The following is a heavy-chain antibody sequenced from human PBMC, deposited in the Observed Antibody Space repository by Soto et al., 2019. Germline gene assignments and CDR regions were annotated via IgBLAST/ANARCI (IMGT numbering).Heavy chain of an antibody. CDR2: ISAYNGNT. V-gene: IGHV1-18*01. D-gene: IGHD5-12*01. Sequence: ASVKVSCKASGYTFTSYGISWVRQAPGQGLEWMGWISAYNGNTNYAQKPQGRVTMTTDTSTSTAYLELRSLRSDDTAFFYCARDPYSGYDLYYYGMDVWGQGTTVTVSS. CDR3: ARDPYSGYDLYYYGMDV. CDR1: GYTFTSYG. J-gene: IGHJ6*02.